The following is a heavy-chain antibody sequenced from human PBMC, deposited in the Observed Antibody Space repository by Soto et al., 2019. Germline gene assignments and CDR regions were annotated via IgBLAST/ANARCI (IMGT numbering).Heavy chain of an antibody. Sequence: QAQLQESGPGLVKPSATLSLTCTFSGDSHYWVWIRQPPGKGLEWIGSVCSSGSTCSRGTTYYNPSVKSRVTVSVQASENQFSLNLNFVTAAGTVVYYCAGGTSYDAPTGFYTNYYMDDWGRGTTVTVSS. J-gene: IGHJ6*03. D-gene: IGHD3-3*01. CDR3: AGGTSYDAPTGFYTNYYMDD. CDR2: VCSSGST. CDR1: GDSHY. V-gene: IGHV4-39*01.